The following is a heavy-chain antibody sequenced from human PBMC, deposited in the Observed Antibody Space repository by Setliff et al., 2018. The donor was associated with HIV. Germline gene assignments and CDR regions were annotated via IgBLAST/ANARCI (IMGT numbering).Heavy chain of an antibody. CDR1: GGSFSGYY. CDR3: ARFLGFLDY. Sequence: SETLSLTCAVYGGSFSGYYWNWIRQPPGKGLEWIGDINHSGSTNYNSSFKSRATISVDTSKKQFSLRLNSVTAADTAVYYCARFLGFLDYWGHGNLVTVSS. J-gene: IGHJ4*01. V-gene: IGHV4-34*01. CDR2: INHSGST. D-gene: IGHD3-10*01.